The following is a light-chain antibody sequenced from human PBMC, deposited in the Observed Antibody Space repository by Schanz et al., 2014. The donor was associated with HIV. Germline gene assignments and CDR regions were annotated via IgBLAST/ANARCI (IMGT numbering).Light chain of an antibody. Sequence: QSALTQPASVSRSPGQSITISCTGTSNDVGGYNFVSWYQQHPGKAPKLMIYDVSNRPSGVSNRFSGSKSGNTASLIISDLQAEDEADYYCSSYTSSSTLVFGGGTKLTVL. J-gene: IGLJ2*01. CDR3: SSYTSSSTLV. V-gene: IGLV2-14*01. CDR1: SNDVGGYNF. CDR2: DVS.